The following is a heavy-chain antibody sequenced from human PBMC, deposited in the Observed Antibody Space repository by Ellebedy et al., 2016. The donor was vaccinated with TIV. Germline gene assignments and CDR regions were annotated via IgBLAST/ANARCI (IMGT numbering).Heavy chain of an antibody. CDR3: ARDYSNYYYYYGMDV. V-gene: IGHV4-61*01. D-gene: IGHD2-15*01. CDR1: GGSVSSGSYY. Sequence: SETLSLTXTVSGGSVSSGSYYWSWIRQPPGKGLEWIGYIYYSGSTNYNPSLKSRVTISVDKSKNQFSLKLSSVTAADTAVYYCARDYSNYYYYYGMDVWGQGTTVTVSS. J-gene: IGHJ6*02. CDR2: IYYSGST.